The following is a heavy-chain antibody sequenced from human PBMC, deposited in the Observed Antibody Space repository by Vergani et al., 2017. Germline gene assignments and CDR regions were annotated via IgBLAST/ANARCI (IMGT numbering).Heavy chain of an antibody. CDR2: IKQDGSEK. CDR3: ARGDDYGDYVDY. Sequence: EVQLVESGGGLVQPGGSLRLSCAASGFTFSSYWMSWVRQAPGKGVGWVANIKQDGSEKYYVDSVKGRFTISRDNAKNSRYLQMNSLRAEDTAVYYCARGDDYGDYVDYWGQGTLVTVSS. V-gene: IGHV3-7*03. D-gene: IGHD4-17*01. CDR1: GFTFSSYW. J-gene: IGHJ4*02.